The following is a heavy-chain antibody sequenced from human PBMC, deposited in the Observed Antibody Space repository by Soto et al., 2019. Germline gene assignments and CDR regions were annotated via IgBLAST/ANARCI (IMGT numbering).Heavy chain of an antibody. CDR1: GYTFTSYD. CDR3: ARLCESSYDYIWGSYPYYDY. Sequence: GASVKVSCTASGYTFTSYDINWVRQATGQGLEWMGWMNPNSGNTGYAQKFQGRVTMTRNTSISTAYMELSSLRSEDTAVYYCARLCESSYDYIWGSYPYYDYWGQGTLVTVSS. J-gene: IGHJ4*02. V-gene: IGHV1-8*01. D-gene: IGHD3-16*02. CDR2: MNPNSGNT.